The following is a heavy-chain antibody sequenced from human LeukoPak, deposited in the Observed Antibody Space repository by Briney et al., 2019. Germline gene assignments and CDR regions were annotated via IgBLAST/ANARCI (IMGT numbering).Heavy chain of an antibody. D-gene: IGHD6-6*01. CDR2: ISWNSGSI. V-gene: IGHV3-9*01. Sequence: GGSLRLSCAASGFTFDDYAMHWVRQAPGKGLEWVSGISWNSGSIGYADSVKGRFTISRDNAKNSLYLQMNSLRAEDTAVYYCAKLGKAARFHIFPYYFDYWGQGTLVTVSS. CDR3: AKLGKAARFHIFPYYFDY. CDR1: GFTFDDYA. J-gene: IGHJ4*02.